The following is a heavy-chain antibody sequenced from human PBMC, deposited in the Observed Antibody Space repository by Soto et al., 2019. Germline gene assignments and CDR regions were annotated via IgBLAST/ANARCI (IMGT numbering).Heavy chain of an antibody. J-gene: IGHJ4*02. Sequence: PGGSLRLSCAVSGFTFTNCGINWVRQAPGKGLEWVSSVSKSDYTYYSDSVKGRFTISRDNAKNSVSLQMNNLRAEDTAVYYCAREDSIIIPAVADFWGQGTLVTVSS. CDR2: VSKSDYT. CDR1: GFTFTNCG. D-gene: IGHD6-19*01. CDR3: AREDSIIIPAVADF. V-gene: IGHV3-21*01.